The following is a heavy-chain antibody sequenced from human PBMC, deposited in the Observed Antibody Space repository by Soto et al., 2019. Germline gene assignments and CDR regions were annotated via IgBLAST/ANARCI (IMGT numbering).Heavy chain of an antibody. J-gene: IGHJ6*02. D-gene: IGHD6-25*01. CDR2: ISSSGSTI. CDR1: GFTFSGYE. V-gene: IGHV3-48*03. CDR3: ARYGYSAANYYYYYGMDV. Sequence: ESGGGLVQPGGSLRLSCAASGFTFSGYEMNWVRQAPGKGLEWVSYISSSGSTIYYADSVKGRFTISRDNAKNSLYLQMNSLRAEDTAVYYCARYGYSAANYYYYYGMDVWGQGTTVTVSS.